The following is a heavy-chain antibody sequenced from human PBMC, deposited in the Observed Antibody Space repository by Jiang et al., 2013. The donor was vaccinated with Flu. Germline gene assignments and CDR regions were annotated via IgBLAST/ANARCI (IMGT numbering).Heavy chain of an antibody. Sequence: KASGYTFTSYYMHWVRQAPGQGLEWMGIINPSGGSTSYAQKFQGRVTMTRDTSTSTVYMELSSLRSEDTAVYYCARDLSIVVVVAATRRSSYYYGMDVWGQGTTVTVSS. V-gene: IGHV1-46*01. CDR2: INPSGGST. J-gene: IGHJ6*02. CDR1: GYTFTSYY. D-gene: IGHD2-15*01. CDR3: ARDLSIVVVVAATRRSSYYYGMDV.